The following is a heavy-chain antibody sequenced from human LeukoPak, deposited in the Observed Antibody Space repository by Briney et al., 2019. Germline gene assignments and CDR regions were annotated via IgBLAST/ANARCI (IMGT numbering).Heavy chain of an antibody. Sequence: GGSLRLSCAASGFTFNSFAMNWVRQAPGKGLEWVSSIRGSDGSSHYADFVKGRFTISRDNSKNTLHLQMNSLIAEDTAVYYCAKSLGVGGYTRYKGFDQWGQGTLVTVSS. J-gene: IGHJ4*02. CDR3: AKSLGVGGYTRYKGFDQ. D-gene: IGHD3-16*02. V-gene: IGHV3-23*01. CDR2: IRGSDGSS. CDR1: GFTFNSFA.